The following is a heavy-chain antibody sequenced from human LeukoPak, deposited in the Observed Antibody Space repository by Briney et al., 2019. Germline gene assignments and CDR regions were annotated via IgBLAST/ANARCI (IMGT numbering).Heavy chain of an antibody. V-gene: IGHV4-30-4*01. D-gene: IGHD2-2*01. CDR3: ARATDSTLFDY. CDR1: GGSISSGDYY. J-gene: IGHJ4*02. CDR2: IYYSGST. Sequence: SETLSLTCTVSGGSISSGDYYWSWIRQPPGKGLEWIGYIYYSGSTYYNPSLQSRVTISVDTSKNQFSLKLSSVTAADTAVYYCARATDSTLFDYWGQGTLSPSPQ.